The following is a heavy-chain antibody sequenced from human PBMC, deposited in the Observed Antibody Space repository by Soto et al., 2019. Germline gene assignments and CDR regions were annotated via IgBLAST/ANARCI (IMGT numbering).Heavy chain of an antibody. CDR2: INHSGST. D-gene: IGHD3-10*01. CDR3: ARGNYGSGSGSHYFDY. Sequence: SETLSLTCAVYGGSFSGYYWSWIRQPPGKGLEWIGEINHSGSTNYNPSLKSRVTISVDTSKNQFSLKLSSVTAADTAVYYCARGNYGSGSGSHYFDYWGLGTLVTVSS. CDR1: GGSFSGYY. V-gene: IGHV4-34*01. J-gene: IGHJ4*02.